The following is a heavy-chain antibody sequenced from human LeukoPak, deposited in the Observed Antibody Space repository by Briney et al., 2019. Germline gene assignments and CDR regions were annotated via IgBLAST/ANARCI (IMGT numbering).Heavy chain of an antibody. V-gene: IGHV1-2*02. CDR2: INPNSGGT. Sequence: ASVKVSCKASGYTFTGYYMHWVRQAPGQGLERMGWINPNSGGTKYAQKFQGRVTMTRDTSISTAYMELSNLRSDDTAVYYCARGSYNWHERALYYWGQGTLVTVSS. CDR3: ARGSYNWHERALYY. D-gene: IGHD1-1*01. CDR1: GYTFTGYY. J-gene: IGHJ4*02.